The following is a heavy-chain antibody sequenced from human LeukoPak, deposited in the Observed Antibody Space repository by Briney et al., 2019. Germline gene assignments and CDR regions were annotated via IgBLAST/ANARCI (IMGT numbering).Heavy chain of an antibody. J-gene: IGHJ4*02. CDR3: ATHRNYYDSTAYYFDS. V-gene: IGHV3-15*01. CDR2: IQSKTNGTTT. D-gene: IGHD3-22*01. Sequence: GGSLRLSCVASGFTFANVWMSWVRQAPGKGLEWVGRIQSKTNGTTTDFAAPAKDRFTISRDDSKNTLYLQMSSLKTEDTAVYYCATHRNYYDSTAYYFDSWGQGTLVTVSS. CDR1: GFTFANVW.